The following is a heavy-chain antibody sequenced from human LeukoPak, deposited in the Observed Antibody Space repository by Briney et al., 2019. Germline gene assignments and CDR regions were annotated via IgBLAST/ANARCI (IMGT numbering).Heavy chain of an antibody. Sequence: AETLSLTCTVSGGSISRSTYYWGWIRQPPGKGLEWIGSISYSGRTYYTPSLKSRVTTSVDTSKNQFSLRLSSMPAADTAAYYCERQSDSSGYIHTRGQGTLVTVSS. CDR3: ERQSDSSGYIHT. D-gene: IGHD3-22*01. J-gene: IGHJ4*02. V-gene: IGHV4-39*01. CDR1: GGSISRSTYY. CDR2: ISYSGRT.